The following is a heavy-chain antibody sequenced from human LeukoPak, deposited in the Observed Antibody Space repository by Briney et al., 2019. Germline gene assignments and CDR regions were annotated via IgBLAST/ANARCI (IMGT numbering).Heavy chain of an antibody. J-gene: IGHJ6*03. Sequence: SETLSLTCTVSGGSISSYYWSWIRQPAGKGLEWIGRIYTSGSTNYNPSLKSRVTMSVDTSKNQFSLKLSSVTAADTAVYYCARAQGVARYNWNDDYYYYYMDVWGKGTTVTVSS. D-gene: IGHD1-1*01. V-gene: IGHV4-4*07. CDR2: IYTSGST. CDR1: GGSISSYY. CDR3: ARAQGVARYNWNDDYYYYYMDV.